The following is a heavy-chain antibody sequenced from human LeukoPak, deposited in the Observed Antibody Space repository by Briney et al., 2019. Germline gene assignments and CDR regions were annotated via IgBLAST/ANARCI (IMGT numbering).Heavy chain of an antibody. CDR3: ARSRGPGNHYFDY. V-gene: IGHV3-23*01. D-gene: IGHD4-23*01. CDR1: GFTFSSYA. CDR2: SSDTT. Sequence: GGSLRLSCAASGFTFSSYAMSWVRQAPRTGLEWVSTSSDTTYYTDSVKGRFTISRDTSKNTLYLQMNSLGAADTAVYYCARSRGPGNHYFDYWGQGALVTVSS. J-gene: IGHJ4*02.